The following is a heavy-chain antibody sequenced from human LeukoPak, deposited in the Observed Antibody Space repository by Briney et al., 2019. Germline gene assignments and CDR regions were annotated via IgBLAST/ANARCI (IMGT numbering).Heavy chain of an antibody. CDR2: IYPVDSET. J-gene: IGHJ4*02. Sequence: GESLKISCKGSGYTYTKSWIAWVRQGPGKGLELMGIIYPVDSETRYSPSFQGQVTISVDKSISTAYLQWSSLKASDTAMYYCARQGCTTTSCHTIDYWGQGTLVTVSS. CDR1: GYTYTKSW. D-gene: IGHD2-2*02. CDR3: ARQGCTTTSCHTIDY. V-gene: IGHV5-51*01.